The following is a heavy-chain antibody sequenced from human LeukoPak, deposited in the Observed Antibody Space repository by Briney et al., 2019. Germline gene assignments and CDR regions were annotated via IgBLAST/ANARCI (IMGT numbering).Heavy chain of an antibody. Sequence: SETLSLTSAVSGASFSTSAYSWTWLRQPPGKGLEWIGYIYYSGSAYYNPSLKSRVTMSLDTSKNQFCLKLSSVPAADTAVYYCFRSNYLNFDYWGHGTLVTVSS. V-gene: IGHV4-30-4*07. CDR2: IYYSGSA. D-gene: IGHD5-24*01. CDR1: GASFSTSAYS. CDR3: FRSNYLNFDY. J-gene: IGHJ4*01.